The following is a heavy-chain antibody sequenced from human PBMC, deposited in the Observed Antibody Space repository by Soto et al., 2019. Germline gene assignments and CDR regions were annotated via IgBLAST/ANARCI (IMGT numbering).Heavy chain of an antibody. CDR1: GYSFTGYW. CDR2: IYPGDSDT. D-gene: IGHD3-16*02. V-gene: IGHV5-51*01. Sequence: PGESLKISCKGSGYSFTGYWIGWVRQMPGKGLEWMGIIYPGDSDTRYSPSFQGQVTISADKSISTAYLQWSSLKASDTAMYYCSTYDYIWGSDRYRWAYWGQGTLVTVSS. J-gene: IGHJ4*02. CDR3: STYDYIWGSDRYRWAY.